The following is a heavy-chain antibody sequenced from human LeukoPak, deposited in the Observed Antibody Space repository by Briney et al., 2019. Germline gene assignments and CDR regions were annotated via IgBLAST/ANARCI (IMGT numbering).Heavy chain of an antibody. CDR3: ARNIWFGESSDGFDI. V-gene: IGHV1-18*01. CDR2: ISAYNGNT. CDR1: GYTFTSYG. Sequence: EASVKVSCKASGYTFTSYGISWVRQAPGQGLEWMGWISAYNGNTNYAQKLQGRVTMTTDTSTSTAYMELRSLRSDDTAVYYCARNIWFGESSDGFDIWGQGTMVTVSS. J-gene: IGHJ3*02. D-gene: IGHD3-10*01.